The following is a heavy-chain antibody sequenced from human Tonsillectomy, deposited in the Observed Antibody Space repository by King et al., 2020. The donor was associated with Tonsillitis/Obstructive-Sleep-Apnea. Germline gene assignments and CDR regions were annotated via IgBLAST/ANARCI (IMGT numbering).Heavy chain of an antibody. V-gene: IGHV4-34*01. CDR2: INHSGST. Sequence: VQLQQWGAGLLKPSETLSLTCAVYGGSFSAYYWNWIRQPPGKELEWIGEINHSGSTNYNPSLKSRVIISVDTSKNQFSLKLSSVTAADTAVYYCAKSSRFDPWGQGTLVTVSS. CDR3: AKSSRFDP. CDR1: GGSFSAYY. J-gene: IGHJ5*02.